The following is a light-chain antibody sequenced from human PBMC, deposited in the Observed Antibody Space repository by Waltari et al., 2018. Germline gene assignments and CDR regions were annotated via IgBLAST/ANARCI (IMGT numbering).Light chain of an antibody. V-gene: IGLV1-47*01. CDR3: AAWDDSLSVSYV. CDR1: NSNIGRNS. Sequence: QSVLTQPPSVSGTPGQTVTISCFGTNSNIGRNSVFWYQQLPGTAPKLLISRDDQRPSGVPGRFSGSKSGTSASLAIRGLRSEDEADYYCAAWDDSLSVSYVFGSGTKVTV. CDR2: RDD. J-gene: IGLJ1*01.